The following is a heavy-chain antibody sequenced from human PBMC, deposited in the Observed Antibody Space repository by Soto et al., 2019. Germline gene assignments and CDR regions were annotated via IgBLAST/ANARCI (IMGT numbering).Heavy chain of an antibody. CDR3: ARVSSSWYKDYLDY. Sequence: QVQLVQSGAEVKKPGSSVKVSCKASGGTFSNYAISWVRQAPGQGLEWMGGIIPIFGTTNYAQRFQGRVTSTADESTSTAYMELSSLRSEDTAVYYCARVSSSWYKDYLDYWGQGTLVTVSS. CDR2: IIPIFGTT. CDR1: GGTFSNYA. D-gene: IGHD6-13*01. V-gene: IGHV1-69*12. J-gene: IGHJ4*02.